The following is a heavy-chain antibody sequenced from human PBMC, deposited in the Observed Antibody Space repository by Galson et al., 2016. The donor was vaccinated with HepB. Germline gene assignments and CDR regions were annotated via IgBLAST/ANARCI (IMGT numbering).Heavy chain of an antibody. V-gene: IGHV3-11*03. CDR1: GFTLSDFY. CDR3: ARRKFDWNDVEGPLDL. D-gene: IGHD1-1*01. CDR2: IDSSSRFT. Sequence: SLRLSCAASGFTLSDFYMSWIRQAPGKGLEWISYIDSSSRFTNYADSVQGRFTISRDNVKKSVHLQMSNLGVEDTAIYYCARRKFDWNDVEGPLDLWGPGTMVTVSS. J-gene: IGHJ3*01.